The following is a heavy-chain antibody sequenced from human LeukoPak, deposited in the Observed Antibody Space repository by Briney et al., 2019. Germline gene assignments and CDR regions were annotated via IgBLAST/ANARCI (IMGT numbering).Heavy chain of an antibody. CDR2: IIPNNGNR. CDR3: ARWLGTYNWFDP. Sequence: GASVKVSCKVSGYSLTSYGITWVRRVPGQGLEWMGWIIPNNGNRDYAQKFQGRVTMTTDTSTSTAYMELRSLRSDDTAVYYCARWLGTYNWFDPWGQGTLVTVSS. CDR1: GYSLTSYG. D-gene: IGHD3-10*01. V-gene: IGHV1-18*01. J-gene: IGHJ5*02.